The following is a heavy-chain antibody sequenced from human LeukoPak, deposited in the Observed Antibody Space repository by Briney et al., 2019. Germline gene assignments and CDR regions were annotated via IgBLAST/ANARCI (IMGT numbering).Heavy chain of an antibody. V-gene: IGHV3-23*01. CDR3: AKDMRFDWTPYYFDY. Sequence: GGSLRLSCAASGFTFSSYAMSWARQAPGKGLEWVSAISNSGGNTYYADSVKGRFTISRDNSKNTLYLQMNSLRAEDTAVYYCAKDMRFDWTPYYFDYWGQGTLVTVSS. D-gene: IGHD3-9*01. J-gene: IGHJ4*02. CDR2: ISNSGGNT. CDR1: GFTFSSYA.